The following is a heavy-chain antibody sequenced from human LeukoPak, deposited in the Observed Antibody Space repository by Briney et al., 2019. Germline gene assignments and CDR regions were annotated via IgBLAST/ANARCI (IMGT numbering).Heavy chain of an antibody. CDR2: TSNKANSYTK. CDR3: ARATRNGMDV. J-gene: IGHJ6*02. Sequence: GGSLRLSCAASGFTFSDLYMDWVRQAPGKGLEWVGRTSNKANSYTKEYAASVKGRFTISRDDSKNSLYLQMNSLKTEDTAVYYCARATRNGMDVWGQGTTVTVSS. CDR1: GFTFSDLY. V-gene: IGHV3-72*01.